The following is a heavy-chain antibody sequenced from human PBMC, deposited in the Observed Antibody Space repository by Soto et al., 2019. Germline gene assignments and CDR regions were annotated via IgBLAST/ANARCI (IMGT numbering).Heavy chain of an antibody. CDR3: ARTASYSDFWSGYPQDFDN. V-gene: IGHV1-69*01. CDR1: GGTFSSYA. CDR2: IIPIFGTA. J-gene: IGHJ4*02. D-gene: IGHD3-3*01. Sequence: QLQLVQSGAEVKKPGSSVKVSCKASGGTFSSYAISWVRQAPGQGLEWMGGIIPIFGTANYAQNIQGRVTITADEYTSPAYMELSRLRSEDTAVYYCARTASYSDFWSGYPQDFDNWGQGTLVTVSS.